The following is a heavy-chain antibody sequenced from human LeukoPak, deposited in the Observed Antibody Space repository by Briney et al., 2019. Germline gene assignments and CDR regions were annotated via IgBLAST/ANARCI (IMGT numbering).Heavy chain of an antibody. V-gene: IGHV3-33*03. D-gene: IGHD2-2*01. CDR3: AAGYAEGYIDY. CDR2: VWYDGIKR. CDR1: GFTMKTYG. Sequence: GGSLRLSCDGYGFTMKTYGMHWVRQAPGKGLEWVAVVWYDGIKRYNADSVQGRFTISRDTSKNTLYLEMSSLREEDTAVYYCAAGYAEGYIDYWGQGTLVTVSS. J-gene: IGHJ4*02.